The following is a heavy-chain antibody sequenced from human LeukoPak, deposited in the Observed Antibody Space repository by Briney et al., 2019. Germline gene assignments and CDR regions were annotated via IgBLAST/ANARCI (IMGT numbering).Heavy chain of an antibody. CDR2: ISSSGST. CDR3: ARGPYSYDSSGAFDI. V-gene: IGHV4-61*02. Sequence: SETLSLTCTVSGDSISSGDYYWSWIRQPAGKGLEWIGRISSSGSTNYNPSLKSRVTISVDTSKNQFSLKLSSVTAADTAVYFRARGPYSYDSSGAFDIWGQGTMVTVSS. D-gene: IGHD3-22*01. CDR1: GDSISSGDYY. J-gene: IGHJ3*02.